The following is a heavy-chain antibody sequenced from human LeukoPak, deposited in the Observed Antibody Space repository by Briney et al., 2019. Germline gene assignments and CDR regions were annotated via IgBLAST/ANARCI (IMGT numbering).Heavy chain of an antibody. CDR2: IYYSGST. Sequence: SETLSLTCTVSGGSISSGDYYWSWIRQPPGKGLEWIGYIYYSGSTYYNPSLKSRVTISVDTSKNQFSLKLSSVTAADTAVYYCARAPILTGYLLYFDYWGQGTLVTVFS. CDR1: GGSISSGDYY. V-gene: IGHV4-30-4*08. J-gene: IGHJ4*02. D-gene: IGHD3-9*01. CDR3: ARAPILTGYLLYFDY.